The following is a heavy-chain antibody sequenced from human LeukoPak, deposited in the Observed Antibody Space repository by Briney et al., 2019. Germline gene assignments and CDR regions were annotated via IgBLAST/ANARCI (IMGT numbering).Heavy chain of an antibody. Sequence: GGSLRLSCAASGFTFSSYSMNWVRQAPGKGLEWVSSISSSSYIYYADSVKGRFTISRDNAKNSLYLQMNSLRAEDTAVYYCARSGSGWDNYFDYWGQGTLVTVSS. CDR1: GFTFSSYS. J-gene: IGHJ4*02. D-gene: IGHD6-19*01. CDR2: ISSSSYI. CDR3: ARSGSGWDNYFDY. V-gene: IGHV3-21*01.